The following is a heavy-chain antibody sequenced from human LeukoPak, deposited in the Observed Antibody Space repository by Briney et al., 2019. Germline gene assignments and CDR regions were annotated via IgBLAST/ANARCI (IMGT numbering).Heavy chain of an antibody. CDR2: ISSSGSTI. Sequence: PGGSLRLSCAASGFTFSDYYMSWIRQAPGKGLEWVSYISSSGSTIYYADSVKGRFTISRDNAKNSLYLQMNSLRAEDTAVYYCARDRIVGAEAIDYWGQGTLVTVSS. CDR1: GFTFSDYY. J-gene: IGHJ4*02. CDR3: ARDRIVGAEAIDY. V-gene: IGHV3-11*01. D-gene: IGHD1-26*01.